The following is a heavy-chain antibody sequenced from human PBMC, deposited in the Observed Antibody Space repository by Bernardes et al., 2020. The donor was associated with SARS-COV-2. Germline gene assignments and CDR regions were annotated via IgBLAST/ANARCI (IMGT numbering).Heavy chain of an antibody. V-gene: IGHV3-33*01. Sequence: GGSLRLSCAASGFTFSSYGMHWVRQAPGKGLEWVAVIWYDGNNKYYADSVKGRFTISRDDSKNTLYLQMNSLRAEDTAVYYCARLESGWSFDYWGQGTLVTVSS. CDR2: IWYDGNNK. D-gene: IGHD6-19*01. CDR1: GFTFSSYG. J-gene: IGHJ4*02. CDR3: ARLESGWSFDY.